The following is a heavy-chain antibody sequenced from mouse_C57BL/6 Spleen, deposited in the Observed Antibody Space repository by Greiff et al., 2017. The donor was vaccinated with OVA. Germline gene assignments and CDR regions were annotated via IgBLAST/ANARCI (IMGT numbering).Heavy chain of an antibody. CDR1: GFTFSSYT. D-gene: IGHD1-1*01. V-gene: IGHV5-9*01. CDR3: ARQGSNGYFDV. CDR2: ISGGGGNT. J-gene: IGHJ1*03. Sequence: DVKLVESGGGLVKPGGSLKLSCAASGFTFSSYTMSWVRQTPEKRLEWVATISGGGGNTYYPDSVKGRFTISRDNAKNTLYLQMSSLRSEDTALYYCARQGSNGYFDVWGTGTTVTVSS.